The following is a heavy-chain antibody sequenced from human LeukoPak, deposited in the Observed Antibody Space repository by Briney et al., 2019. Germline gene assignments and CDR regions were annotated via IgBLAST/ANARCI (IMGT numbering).Heavy chain of an antibody. CDR2: IYHSGST. V-gene: IGHV4-38-2*02. Sequence: SETLSLTCAVSGYSISSGYYWGWIRQPPGKGLEWIGSIYHSGSTYYNPSLKSRVTISVDTSKNQFSLKLSSVTAADTAVYYCAREWSHLHYGGNFDYWGQGTLVTVSS. CDR1: GYSISSGYY. D-gene: IGHD4-23*01. J-gene: IGHJ4*02. CDR3: AREWSHLHYGGNFDY.